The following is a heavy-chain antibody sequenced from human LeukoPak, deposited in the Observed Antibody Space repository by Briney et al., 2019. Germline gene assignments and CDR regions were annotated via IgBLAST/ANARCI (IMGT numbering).Heavy chain of an antibody. CDR3: AKATTVITHYFDY. J-gene: IGHJ4*02. V-gene: IGHV3-23*01. Sequence: GASLRLSCAASGFTFSAYAMSWVRQAPGKGMEWVSAISGTGGSTYYADSVKGRFTISRDKSKNTLFLQMNSLRADDTAKYYCAKATTVITHYFDYWGQGTLVTVSS. CDR2: ISGTGGST. CDR1: GFTFSAYA. D-gene: IGHD4-23*01.